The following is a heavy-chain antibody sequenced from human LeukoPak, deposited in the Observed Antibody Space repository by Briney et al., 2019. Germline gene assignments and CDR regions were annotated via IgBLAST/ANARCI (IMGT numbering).Heavy chain of an antibody. CDR3: AISQGTYYYDSSGPITTYRSLDY. V-gene: IGHV1-69*02. J-gene: IGHJ4*02. Sequence: SVKVSCKASGGTFSSYTISWVRQAPGQGLEWMGRIIPILGIANYAQKFQGRVTITADKSTSTAYMELSSLRSEDTAVYYCAISQGTYYYDSSGPITTYRSLDYWGQGTLVTVSS. D-gene: IGHD3-22*01. CDR2: IIPILGIA. CDR1: GGTFSSYT.